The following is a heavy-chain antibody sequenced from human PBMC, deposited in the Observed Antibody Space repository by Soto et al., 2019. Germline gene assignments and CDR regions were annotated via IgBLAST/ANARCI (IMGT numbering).Heavy chain of an antibody. J-gene: IGHJ6*02. V-gene: IGHV1-18*01. D-gene: IGHD3-10*01. CDR1: GYTFTSYG. CDR3: ARVWGLWFGELLRPWYYYGMDV. Sequence: QVQLVQSGAEVKKPGASVKVSCKASGYTFTSYGISWVRQAPGQGLEWMGWISAYNGNTNYAQKPQGKVTTTQDTSTSTADMERRSLRSDDTAVYYCARVWGLWFGELLRPWYYYGMDVWGQGTTVTVSS. CDR2: ISAYNGNT.